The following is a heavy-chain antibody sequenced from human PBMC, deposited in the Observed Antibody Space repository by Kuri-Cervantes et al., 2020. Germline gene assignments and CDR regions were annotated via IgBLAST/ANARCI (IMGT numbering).Heavy chain of an antibody. D-gene: IGHD3-22*01. CDR2: IYYSGST. V-gene: IGHV4-39*07. CDR3: ARVGSSGYHIDY. Sequence: SETLSLTCTVSGGSISSGDYYWSWIRQPPGKGLEWIGSIYYSGSTYYNPSLKSRVTISVDTSKNQFSLKLSSVAAADTAVYYCARVGSSGYHIDYWGQGTLVTVSS. J-gene: IGHJ4*02. CDR1: GGSISSGDYY.